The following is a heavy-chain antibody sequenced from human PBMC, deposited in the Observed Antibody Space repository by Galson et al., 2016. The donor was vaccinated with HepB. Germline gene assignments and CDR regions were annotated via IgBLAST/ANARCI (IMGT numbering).Heavy chain of an antibody. Sequence: SLRLSCAGSGFMFKDYSMNWVRQAPGKGLEWVSSIDSTSTYIYYGDSLEGRFTISRDNAKNSLYLQMTSLRAEDTAVYYCVRETHKKRLGSPTPWGQGTLVTVSS. CDR2: IDSTSTYI. CDR1: GFMFKDYS. D-gene: IGHD3-10*01. J-gene: IGHJ5*02. CDR3: VRETHKKRLGSPTP. V-gene: IGHV3-21*01.